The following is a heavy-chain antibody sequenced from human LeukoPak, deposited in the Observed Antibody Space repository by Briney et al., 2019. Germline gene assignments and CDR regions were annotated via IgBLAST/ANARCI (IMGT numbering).Heavy chain of an antibody. CDR3: AKTYGGYYYYMDV. CDR2: ISGSGSST. V-gene: IGHV3-23*01. CDR1: AFTFSNYP. Sequence: GGSLRHSCAAPAFTFSNYPISWVRQDPGKGLEWVSNISGSGSSTYYADSVKGRFTISRDNSKNTLYLQMNSLRVEDTAVYYCAKTYGGYYYYMDVWGKGTTVTVSS. D-gene: IGHD3-10*01. J-gene: IGHJ6*03.